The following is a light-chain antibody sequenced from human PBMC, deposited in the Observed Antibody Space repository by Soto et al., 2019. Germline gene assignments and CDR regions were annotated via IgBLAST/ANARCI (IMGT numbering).Light chain of an antibody. V-gene: IGKV3-15*01. CDR1: QSVSSSY. CDR3: QQYNDWPLT. Sequence: EIVLTQSPGTLSLSPGERVTLSCRASQSVSSSYLAWYQQKPGQAPSLLIYGAFTRATGIPARFSGTGSGTGFTLTISSLQSEDFALYYCQQYNDWPLTFGQGTKVDIK. CDR2: GAF. J-gene: IGKJ1*01.